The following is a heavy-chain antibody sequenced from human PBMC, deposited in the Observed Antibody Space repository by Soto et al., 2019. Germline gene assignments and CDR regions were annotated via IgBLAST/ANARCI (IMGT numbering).Heavy chain of an antibody. V-gene: IGHV7-4-1*01. J-gene: IGHJ6*04. CDR3: ARDHYDILTGYYYYYYYGMDL. Sequence: ASVKVSCKASGYTFTSCAMDWVRQAPGQGLEWMGWINTNTGNPTYAQGFTGRFVFSLDTSVSTAYLQICSLKAEDTAVYYCARDHYDILTGYYYYYYYGMDLRGKGTTVTVSS. CDR2: INTNTGNP. D-gene: IGHD3-9*01. CDR1: GYTFTSCA.